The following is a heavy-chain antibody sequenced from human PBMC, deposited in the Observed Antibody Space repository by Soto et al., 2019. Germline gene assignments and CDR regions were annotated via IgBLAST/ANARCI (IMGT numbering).Heavy chain of an antibody. V-gene: IGHV4-39*01. CDR2: IYYSGST. CDR3: ARSSFTMVRGNYGMDV. J-gene: IGHJ6*02. CDR1: GDSISSSSYY. D-gene: IGHD3-10*01. Sequence: TSETLSLTCTVSGDSISSSSYYWGWIRQPPGKGLEWIGSIYYSGSTYYNPSLKSRVTISVDTSKNQFPLKLSSVTAADTAVYYCARSSFTMVRGNYGMDVWGQGTTVTV.